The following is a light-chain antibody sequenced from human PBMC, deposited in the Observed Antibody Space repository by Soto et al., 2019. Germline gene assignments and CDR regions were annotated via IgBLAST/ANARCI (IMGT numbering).Light chain of an antibody. Sequence: DIQMTQSPSALSASVGYRSTITCRASQSISSWLAWYQQKPGKAPKLLIYDASTLQSGVPSRFSGSGAGTEFTLTISSLQPDDFATYYCQHYYGFSRTFGQGTTVDIK. J-gene: IGKJ1*01. V-gene: IGKV1-5*01. CDR2: DAS. CDR1: QSISSW. CDR3: QHYYGFSRT.